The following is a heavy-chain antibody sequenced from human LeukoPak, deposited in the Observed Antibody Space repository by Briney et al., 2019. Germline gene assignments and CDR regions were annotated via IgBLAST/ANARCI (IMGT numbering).Heavy chain of an antibody. Sequence: GESLKISCQGSGYSFTSNWFAWLRQMPGKGLEWMGIIYPGDSDTRYSPSFQGQVTISADKSISTAYLQWSSLKASDTAMYYCARRGPYDILPGYYYDYWGQGTLVTVSS. D-gene: IGHD3-9*01. CDR3: ARRGPYDILPGYYYDY. J-gene: IGHJ4*02. V-gene: IGHV5-51*01. CDR1: GYSFTSNW. CDR2: IYPGDSDT.